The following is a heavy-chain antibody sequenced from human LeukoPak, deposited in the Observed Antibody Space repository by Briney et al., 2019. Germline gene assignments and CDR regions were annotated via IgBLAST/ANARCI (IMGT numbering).Heavy chain of an antibody. D-gene: IGHD1-26*01. J-gene: IGHJ4*02. CDR2: INPSGGST. Sequence: GASVKVSCKASGYTFTSYYMQWVRQAPGQGLEWMGIINPSGGSTSYAQKFQGRVTMTRDTSTSTVYVELSSLRSEDTAVYYCARASGSYYGTHYFDYWGQGTLVTVSS. CDR3: ARASGSYYGTHYFDY. V-gene: IGHV1-46*01. CDR1: GYTFTSYY.